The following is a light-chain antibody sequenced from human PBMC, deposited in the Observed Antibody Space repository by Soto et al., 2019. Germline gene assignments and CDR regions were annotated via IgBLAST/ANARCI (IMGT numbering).Light chain of an antibody. CDR2: AAN. Sequence: DIQMTQSPSSLSASVGDRVTINCRASETINGYLNWYQQKLGRAPKVLIYAANTLQSGVPSRFSGSGSGTDFTLTISSLQPEDFATYFCQQSYNMPYTFGPGTKLEI. J-gene: IGKJ2*01. V-gene: IGKV1-39*01. CDR3: QQSYNMPYT. CDR1: ETINGY.